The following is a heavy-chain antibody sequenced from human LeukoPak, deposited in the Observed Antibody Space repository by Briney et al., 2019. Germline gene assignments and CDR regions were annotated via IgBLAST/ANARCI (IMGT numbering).Heavy chain of an antibody. V-gene: IGHV4-59*08. CDR2: IYYSGST. J-gene: IGHJ4*02. Sequence: PSETLSLTCTVSGGSISGYYWSWIRQPPGKGLEWIAYIYYSGSTNYNPSLKSRVTISVDTSKNQFSLKLSSVTAADTAVYYCARRSAGATRFDYWGQGTLVTVSS. D-gene: IGHD1-26*01. CDR1: GGSISGYY. CDR3: ARRSAGATRFDY.